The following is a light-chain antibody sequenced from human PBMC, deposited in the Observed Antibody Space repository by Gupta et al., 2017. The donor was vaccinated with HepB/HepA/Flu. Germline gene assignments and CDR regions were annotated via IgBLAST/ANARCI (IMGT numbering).Light chain of an antibody. CDR3: CSYAGSYTYV. CDR2: DVS. V-gene: IGLV2-11*01. J-gene: IGLJ1*01. Sequence: HSALPQPRPVAGSPGRSVTISCPGTSSDVGGYNYVSWYQQHPGKAPKLMIYDVSKRPSGVPDRFSGSKSGNTASLTISGLQAEDEADYYCCSYAGSYTYVFGTGTKVTVL. CDR1: SSDVGGYNY.